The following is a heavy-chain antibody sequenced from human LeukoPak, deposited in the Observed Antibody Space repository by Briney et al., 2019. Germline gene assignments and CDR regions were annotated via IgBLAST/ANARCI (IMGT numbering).Heavy chain of an antibody. CDR3: ARDQYDFRSGYSGPLADY. D-gene: IGHD3-3*01. V-gene: IGHV3-21*06. J-gene: IGHJ4*02. Sequence: PGGSLRLSCAASGFTFSSYSINWVRQAPGKGLEWVSSTSSSSSYKYYADSVKGRFTISRDNAKNSLYLQMNSLRAEDTAVYYCARDQYDFRSGYSGPLADYWGQGTLVTVSS. CDR1: GFTFSSYS. CDR2: TSSSSSYK.